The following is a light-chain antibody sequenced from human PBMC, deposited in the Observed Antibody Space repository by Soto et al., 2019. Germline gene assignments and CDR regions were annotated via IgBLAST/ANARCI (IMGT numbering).Light chain of an antibody. J-gene: IGLJ1*01. CDR2: SNN. Sequence: QSVLTQPPSASGTPGQRGTISCSGSSSNIGSNTVNWYQQLPGTAPKLLIYSNNQRPSGVPDRFSGSKSGTSASLAISGLQSEDEADYYCAAWDDSLSGNVFGSGTKVTVL. CDR3: AAWDDSLSGNV. CDR1: SSNIGSNT. V-gene: IGLV1-44*01.